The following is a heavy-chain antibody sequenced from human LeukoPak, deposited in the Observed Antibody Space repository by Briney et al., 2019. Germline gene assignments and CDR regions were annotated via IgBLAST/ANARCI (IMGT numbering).Heavy chain of an antibody. CDR1: GGSFSGYY. V-gene: IGHV4-34*01. D-gene: IGHD3-3*01. Sequence: SETLSLTCAVYGGSFSGYYWSWIRQPPGKGLEWIGEINHSGSTNYNPSLKSRVTISVDTSKNQFSLKLSSVTAADTAVYYCAKVGTRFLEWLSKYYFDYWGQGTLVTVSS. CDR2: INHSGST. CDR3: AKVGTRFLEWLSKYYFDY. J-gene: IGHJ4*02.